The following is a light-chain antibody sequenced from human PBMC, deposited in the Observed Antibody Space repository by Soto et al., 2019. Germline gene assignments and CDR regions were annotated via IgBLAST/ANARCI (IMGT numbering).Light chain of an antibody. Sequence: EIVFTQSPGTLSLSPGERATLSCRASQSVSSSYLAWYQQKPGKAPRLLIYGASSRATGIPDRFSGSGSGTDFTLTISRLEPEDVAVYYCQQYGSSPPAFGQGTKVEIK. V-gene: IGKV3-20*01. J-gene: IGKJ1*01. CDR3: QQYGSSPPA. CDR2: GAS. CDR1: QSVSSSY.